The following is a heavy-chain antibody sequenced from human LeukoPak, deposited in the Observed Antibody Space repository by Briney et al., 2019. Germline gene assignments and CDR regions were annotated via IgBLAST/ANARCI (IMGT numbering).Heavy chain of an antibody. CDR3: AAGSSSWYLIAFDI. J-gene: IGHJ3*02. D-gene: IGHD6-13*01. V-gene: IGHV3-21*01. CDR2: ISSSSSYI. CDR1: GFTFSSYS. Sequence: GGSLRLSCAASGFTFSSYSMNWVRQAPGKGLEWVSSISSSSSYIYYADSVKGRFTISRDNAKNSLYLQMNSLRAEDTAVYYCAAGSSSWYLIAFDIWGQGTMVTVPS.